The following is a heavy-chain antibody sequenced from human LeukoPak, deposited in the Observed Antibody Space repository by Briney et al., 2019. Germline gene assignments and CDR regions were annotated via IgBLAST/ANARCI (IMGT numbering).Heavy chain of an antibody. CDR1: GGSIGSYY. CDR2: ISTSGTT. D-gene: IGHD6-13*01. J-gene: IGHJ4*02. CDR3: ARDVVAAAGTWDY. Sequence: SETLSLTCTVSGGSIGSYYWSWIRQPPGKGLEWIGRISTSGTTNYNPSLKSRVTMSVDTSKNQFSLKLSSVTAADTAVYYCARDVVAAAGTWDYWGQGTLVTVSS. V-gene: IGHV4-4*07.